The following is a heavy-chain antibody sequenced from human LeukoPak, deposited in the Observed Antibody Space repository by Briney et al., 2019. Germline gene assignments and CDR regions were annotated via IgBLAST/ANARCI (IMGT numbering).Heavy chain of an antibody. J-gene: IGHJ4*02. V-gene: IGHV1-18*01. D-gene: IGHD3-9*01. CDR1: GYRFTSYG. CDR3: ARGGDGDILTGLVFDY. CDR2: ISAYNGNT. Sequence: ASVKVSCRASGYRFTSYGISWVRQAPGQGLEWMGWISAYNGNTNYAQKLQGRVTMTTDTSTSTAYMELRSLRSDDTAVYYCARGGDGDILTGLVFDYWGQGTLVTVSS.